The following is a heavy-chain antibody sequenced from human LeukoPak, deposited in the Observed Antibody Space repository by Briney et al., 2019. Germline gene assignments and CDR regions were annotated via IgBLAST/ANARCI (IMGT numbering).Heavy chain of an antibody. CDR1: GFTFSSYS. V-gene: IGHV3-48*01. CDR2: ISSSSSTI. Sequence: PGGSLRLSCAASGFTFSSYSMNWVRQARGKGLEWVSYISSSSSTIYYADSVKGRFTFSRDNAKNSLYLQMNSLRAEDTAVYYCATNTDYYGSGSYRLDYWGQGTLVTVSS. D-gene: IGHD3-10*01. J-gene: IGHJ4*02. CDR3: ATNTDYYGSGSYRLDY.